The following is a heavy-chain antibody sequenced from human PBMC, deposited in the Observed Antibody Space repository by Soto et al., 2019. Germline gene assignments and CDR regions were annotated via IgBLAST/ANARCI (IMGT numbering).Heavy chain of an antibody. CDR3: ASVLELHYYYGMDV. Sequence: QVQLVQSGAEVKKPGSSVTVSCKASGGTFSSYAISWVRQAPGQGLEWMGGIIPIFGTANYAQKFQGRVTITADESTSTAYMELISLRSEDTAVYYCASVLELHYYYGMDVWGQGTTVTVSS. J-gene: IGHJ6*02. V-gene: IGHV1-69*12. CDR1: GGTFSSYA. D-gene: IGHD1-7*01. CDR2: IIPIFGTA.